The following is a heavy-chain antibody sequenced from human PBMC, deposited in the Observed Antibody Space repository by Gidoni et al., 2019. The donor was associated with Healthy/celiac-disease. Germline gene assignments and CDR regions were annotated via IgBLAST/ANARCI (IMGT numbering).Heavy chain of an antibody. CDR1: GGSISRYY. Sequence: QVQLQESGPGLVKPSETLSLTCTVSGGSISRYYWSWIRQPAGKGLEWMGRIYTSGSTNYNPSLKSRVTMSVDTSKNQFSLKLSSVTAADTAVYYCARDYYDSSGYFRGRAFDIWGQGTMVTVSS. D-gene: IGHD3-22*01. CDR2: IYTSGST. CDR3: ARDYYDSSGYFRGRAFDI. V-gene: IGHV4-4*07. J-gene: IGHJ3*02.